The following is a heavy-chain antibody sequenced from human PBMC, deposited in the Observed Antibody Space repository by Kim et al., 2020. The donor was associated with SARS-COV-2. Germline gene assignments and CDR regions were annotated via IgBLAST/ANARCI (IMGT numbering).Heavy chain of an antibody. CDR2: ISYDGSNK. J-gene: IGHJ4*02. D-gene: IGHD2-2*01. CDR1: GFTFSSYG. V-gene: IGHV3-30*03. Sequence: GGSLRLSCAASGFTFSSYGMHWVRQAPGKGLEWVAVISYDGSNKYYADSVKGRFTISRDNSKNTLYLQMNSLRAEDTAVYYCASWVVVPAANDYWGQGTLVTVSS. CDR3: ASWVVVPAANDY.